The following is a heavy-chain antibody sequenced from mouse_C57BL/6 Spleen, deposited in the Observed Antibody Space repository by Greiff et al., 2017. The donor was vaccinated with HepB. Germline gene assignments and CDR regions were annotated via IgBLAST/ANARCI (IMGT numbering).Heavy chain of an antibody. V-gene: IGHV5-16*01. CDR3: ARAVYSNYVDY. D-gene: IGHD2-5*01. J-gene: IGHJ2*01. Sequence: EVKLMESEGGLVQPGSSMKLSCTASGFTFSDYYMAWVRQVPEKGLEWVANINYDGSSTYYLDSLKSRFIISRDNAKNILYLQMSSLKSEDTATYYCARAVYSNYVDYWGQGTTLTVSS. CDR2: INYDGSST. CDR1: GFTFSDYY.